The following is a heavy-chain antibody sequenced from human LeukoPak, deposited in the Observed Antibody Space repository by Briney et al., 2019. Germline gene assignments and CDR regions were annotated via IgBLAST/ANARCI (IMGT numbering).Heavy chain of an antibody. V-gene: IGHV3-21*01. CDR3: ARDPPNNGYDFGY. D-gene: IGHD3-22*01. Sequence: GGSLRLSCAASGFNYSAYNMNWVRQAPGKGLEWVASITSSSAYIYYGDSVKGRVRISRDNAKNSLYLQMTALIAEDTAVYYCARDPPNNGYDFGYWGQGILVTVSS. CDR1: GFNYSAYN. J-gene: IGHJ4*02. CDR2: ITSSSAYI.